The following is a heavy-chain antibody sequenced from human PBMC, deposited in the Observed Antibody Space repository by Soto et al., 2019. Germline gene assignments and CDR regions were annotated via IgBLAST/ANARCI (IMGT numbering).Heavy chain of an antibody. CDR3: ARDQYCITSTCFCYMDV. D-gene: IGHD2-2*01. CDR1: GDTFTSHT. Sequence: HVHLVQSGAEMKKPGSSVKVSCQASGDTFTSHTITWVRQAPGQGLEWVGRINPMLGITDYAQRLQGRVTITADKSTSIAYMELRNLRSEDTALYYCARDQYCITSTCFCYMDVWGGGTTVIVSS. J-gene: IGHJ6*03. V-gene: IGHV1-69*08. CDR2: INPMLGIT.